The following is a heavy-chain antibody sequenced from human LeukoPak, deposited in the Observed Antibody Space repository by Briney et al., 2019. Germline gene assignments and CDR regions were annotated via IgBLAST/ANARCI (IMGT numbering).Heavy chain of an antibody. D-gene: IGHD2-8*01. J-gene: IGHJ4*02. Sequence: PSETLSLTCTVSGGSISSYYWSWIRQPPGKGLEWIGYIYYSGSTNYNPSLKSRVTISVDTSKNQFSLKLSSVTAADTAVYYCARQSSPTGTNKYSDYWGQGTLVTVSS. CDR1: GGSISSYY. V-gene: IGHV4-59*01. CDR2: IYYSGST. CDR3: ARQSSPTGTNKYSDY.